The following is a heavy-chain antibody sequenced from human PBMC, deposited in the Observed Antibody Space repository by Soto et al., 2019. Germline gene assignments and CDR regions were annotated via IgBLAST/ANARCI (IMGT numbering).Heavy chain of an antibody. CDR2: TYYRSRWYF. V-gene: IGHV6-1*01. D-gene: IGHD3-3*01. CDR3: AISYDSPGGP. CDR1: GDSVSTNTAT. Sequence: SQTLSLTCDISGDSVSTNTATWDWIRPSPSRGLEWLGRTYYRSRWYFDYAVSVKSRITISPDISNNQVSLQLTSVTPEDTAVYYCAISYDSPGGPWGQGTLVTVSS. J-gene: IGHJ5*02.